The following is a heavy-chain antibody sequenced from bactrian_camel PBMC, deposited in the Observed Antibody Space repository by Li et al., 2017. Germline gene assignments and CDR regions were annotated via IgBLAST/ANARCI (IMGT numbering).Heavy chain of an antibody. D-gene: IGHD1*01. CDR1: GYAYNRQTNYVSYC. Sequence: HVQLVESGGGSVQAGGSLRLSCAVSGYAYNRQTNYVSYCLGWFRQAAGKEREGVATLDSVSNTIYTDSVKGRFTISEDNAKNILYLQMNNLKPEDTAMYYCAARSVGYCPSPPLSTYFFYWGQGTQVTVS. CDR3: AARSVGYCPSPPLSTYFFY. J-gene: IGHJ4*01. V-gene: IGHV3S55*01. CDR2: LDSVSNT.